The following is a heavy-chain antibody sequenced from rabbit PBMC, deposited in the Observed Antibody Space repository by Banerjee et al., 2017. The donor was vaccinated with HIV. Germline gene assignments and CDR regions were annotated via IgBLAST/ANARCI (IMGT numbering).Heavy chain of an antibody. CDR1: GFDLSSYYY. J-gene: IGHJ4*01. V-gene: IGHV1S40*01. Sequence: QSLEESGGDLVKPGASLTLTCTASGFDLSSYYYMCWVRQAPGKGLEWIGCIYGGSGSTYYASWAKGRFTISKTSSTTVTLQMTSLTAADTATYFCARAGGGVSRVFNLWGPGTLVTVS. CDR2: IYGGSGST. CDR3: ARAGGGVSRVFNL. D-gene: IGHD1-1*01.